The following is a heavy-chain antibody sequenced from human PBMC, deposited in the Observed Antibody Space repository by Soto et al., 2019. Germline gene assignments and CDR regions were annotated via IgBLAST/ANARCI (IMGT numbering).Heavy chain of an antibody. V-gene: IGHV4-39*07. Sequence: SETLSLTCTVSGGSISSSSYYWGWIRRPPGKGLEWIGSIYYSGSTYYNPSLKSRVTISVDTSKNQFSLKLSSVTAADTAVYYCARERRMTTLDYWGQGTLVTVSS. CDR2: IYYSGST. CDR3: ARERRMTTLDY. D-gene: IGHD4-17*01. CDR1: GGSISSSSYY. J-gene: IGHJ4*02.